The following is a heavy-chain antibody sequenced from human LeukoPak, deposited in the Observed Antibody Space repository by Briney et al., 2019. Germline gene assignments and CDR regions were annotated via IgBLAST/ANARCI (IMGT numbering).Heavy chain of an antibody. D-gene: IGHD3-22*01. V-gene: IGHV4-39*01. Sequence: PSETLSLTCSVSGGSISSNSYYWGWIRRPPGKGLEYIGSFSYSGSTYYNPFLKSRVTISVDTSKNQFSLKMSSVTAADTAVYYCASLSKYYYESRGFFDYWGQGTLVTVSS. J-gene: IGHJ4*02. CDR1: GGSISSNSYY. CDR2: FSYSGST. CDR3: ASLSKYYYESRGFFDY.